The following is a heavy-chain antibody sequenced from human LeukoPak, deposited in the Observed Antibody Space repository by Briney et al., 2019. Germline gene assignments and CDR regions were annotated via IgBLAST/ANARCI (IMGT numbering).Heavy chain of an antibody. CDR1: GFTFSSYA. D-gene: IGHD3-9*01. J-gene: IGHJ4*02. V-gene: IGHV3-23*01. CDR2: ISGSGGST. CDR3: AKRDFDDYFDS. Sequence: GGSLRLSCAASGFTFSSYAMSWVRQAPGKGLEWVSSISGSGGSTYYADSMKGRFTISRDNSKNTLSLQMNSLRADDTALYYCAKRDFDDYFDSWGQGTLVTVSS.